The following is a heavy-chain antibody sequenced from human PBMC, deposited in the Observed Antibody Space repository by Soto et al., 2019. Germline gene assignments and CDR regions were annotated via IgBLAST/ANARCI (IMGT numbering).Heavy chain of an antibody. Sequence: SSETLSLTCTVSGGSISSGGYYWSWIRQHPGKGLEWIGYIYYSGSTYYDPSLKSRVTISVDTSKNQFPLKLSSVTAADTAVYYCAGCIAVAATSVFDYWGQGTLVTVSS. V-gene: IGHV4-31*03. J-gene: IGHJ4*02. CDR2: IYYSGST. CDR1: GGSISSGGYY. CDR3: AGCIAVAATSVFDY. D-gene: IGHD6-19*01.